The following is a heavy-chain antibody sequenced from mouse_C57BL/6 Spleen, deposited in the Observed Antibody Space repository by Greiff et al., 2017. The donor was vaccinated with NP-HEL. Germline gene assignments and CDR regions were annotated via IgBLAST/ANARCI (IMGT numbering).Heavy chain of an antibody. CDR1: GYTFTDYN. D-gene: IGHD1-1*01. V-gene: IGHV1-18*01. CDR3: ARHGSSFYWYFDV. Sequence: EVQLVESGPELVKPGASVKIPCKASGYTFTDYNMDWVKQSHGKSLEWIGDINPNNGGTIYNQKFKGKATLTVDKSSSTAYMELRSLTSEDTAVYYCARHGSSFYWYFDVWGTGTTVTVSS. CDR2: INPNNGGT. J-gene: IGHJ1*03.